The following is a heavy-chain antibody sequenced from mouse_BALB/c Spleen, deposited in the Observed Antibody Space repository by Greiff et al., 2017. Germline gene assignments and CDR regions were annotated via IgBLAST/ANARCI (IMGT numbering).Heavy chain of an antibody. Sequence: DVQLQESGAELVRSGASVKLSCTASGFNIKDYYMHWVKQRPEQGLEWIGWIDPENGDTEYAPKFQGMATMTADTSSNTAYLQLSSLTSEDTAVYYCNALWLPHAMDYWGQGTSVTVSS. V-gene: IGHV14-4*02. CDR3: NALWLPHAMDY. D-gene: IGHD2-2*01. CDR1: GFNIKDYY. CDR2: IDPENGDT. J-gene: IGHJ4*01.